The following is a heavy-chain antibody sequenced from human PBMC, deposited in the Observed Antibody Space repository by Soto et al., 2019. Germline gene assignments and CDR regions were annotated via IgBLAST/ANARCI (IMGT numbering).Heavy chain of an antibody. CDR3: AKDKVEQWLVGGYFDY. Sequence: GGSLRLSCSASGFTFNRYAMSWVRQAPGKGLEWVSAIIDDGGRAYYADSVKGRFTISRDNSKNTLSLQMNSLRAEDTAVYYCAKDKVEQWLVGGYFDYWGQGTQVTVSS. D-gene: IGHD6-19*01. J-gene: IGHJ4*02. CDR1: GFTFNRYA. CDR2: IIDDGGRA. V-gene: IGHV3-23*01.